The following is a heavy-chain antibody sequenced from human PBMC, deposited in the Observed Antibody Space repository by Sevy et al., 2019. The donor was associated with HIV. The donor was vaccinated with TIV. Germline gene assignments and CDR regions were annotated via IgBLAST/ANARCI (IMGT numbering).Heavy chain of an antibody. Sequence: ASVKVSCKASGGPFNSNAITWVRQAPGQGLEWMGGISPIFRTTNYAQKFQGRVTITADEFATTAYMELCSLRSEDTAVYYCARGGTYLPKFFDSWGQGTLVTVSS. J-gene: IGHJ4*02. CDR2: ISPIFRTT. CDR3: ARGGTYLPKFFDS. D-gene: IGHD1-26*01. CDR1: GGPFNSNA. V-gene: IGHV1-69*13.